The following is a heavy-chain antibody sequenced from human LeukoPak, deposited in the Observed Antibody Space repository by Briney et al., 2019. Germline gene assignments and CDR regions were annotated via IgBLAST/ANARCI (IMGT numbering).Heavy chain of an antibody. CDR3: ARLLGYCSSTSCYGLDY. CDR2: IYPGDSDT. CDR1: GYSFTSYW. J-gene: IGHJ4*02. Sequence: GESLKISCKGSGYSFTSYWIGWVRPMPGKGLEWMGIIYPGDSDTRYSPSFQGQVTISADKSISTAYLQWSSLKASDTAMYYCARLLGYCSSTSCYGLDYWGQGTLVTVSS. D-gene: IGHD2-2*01. V-gene: IGHV5-51*01.